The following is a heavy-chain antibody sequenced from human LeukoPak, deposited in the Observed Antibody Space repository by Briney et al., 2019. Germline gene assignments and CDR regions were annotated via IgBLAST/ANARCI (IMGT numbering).Heavy chain of an antibody. J-gene: IGHJ4*02. CDR1: GFSFSTYY. D-gene: IGHD1-14*01. CDR3: VRENHGSFDY. V-gene: IGHV3-21*01. CDR2: ISSSSTYI. Sequence: GGSLRLSCAASGFSFSTYYVNWVRQAPGKGLEWVSCISSSSTYIYYSDSVRGRFANSRDNAKNSLYLQMNSLRAEDTAVYYCVRENHGSFDYWGQGSLVTVSS.